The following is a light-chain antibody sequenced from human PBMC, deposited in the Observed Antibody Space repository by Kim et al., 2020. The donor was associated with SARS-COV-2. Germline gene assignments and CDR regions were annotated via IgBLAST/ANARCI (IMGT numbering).Light chain of an antibody. CDR1: SGSVSTSYY. J-gene: IGLJ3*02. CDR2: STN. CDR3: ALYMGSGIRV. Sequence: QAVVTQEPPFSVSPGGTVTLTCGLNSGSVSTSYYPSWYQQTPGQAPRTLIYSTNTRPSGVPDRFSGSILVNKAALTITGAQAEDESDYYCALYMGSGIRVFGGGTQLTVL. V-gene: IGLV8-61*01.